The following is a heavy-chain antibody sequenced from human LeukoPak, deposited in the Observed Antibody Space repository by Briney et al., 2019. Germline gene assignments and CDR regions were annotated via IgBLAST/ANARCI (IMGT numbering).Heavy chain of an antibody. Sequence: ASVKVSCKASGYTFTSYDINWVRQATGQGLEWMGWMNPNSGSTGYAQKFQGRVTITRNTSISTAYMELSSLRSEDTAVYYCARGVIEQLLFDYWGQGTLVTVSS. J-gene: IGHJ4*02. V-gene: IGHV1-8*03. CDR2: MNPNSGST. CDR1: GYTFTSYD. D-gene: IGHD6-6*01. CDR3: ARGVIEQLLFDY.